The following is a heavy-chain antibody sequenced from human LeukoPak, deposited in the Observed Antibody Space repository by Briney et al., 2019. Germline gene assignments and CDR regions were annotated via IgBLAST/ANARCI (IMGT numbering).Heavy chain of an antibody. D-gene: IGHD2-2*01. Sequence: PGGSLRLSCAASGFTFSSYAMSWVRQAPGKGLEWVSGISGSGGSTYYADSVKGRFTISRDNSKNTLYLQMNSLRAEGTAVYYCAKGKAEVPIYYYYMDVWGRGTTVTVSS. CDR1: GFTFSSYA. CDR2: ISGSGGST. J-gene: IGHJ6*03. CDR3: AKGKAEVPIYYYYMDV. V-gene: IGHV3-23*01.